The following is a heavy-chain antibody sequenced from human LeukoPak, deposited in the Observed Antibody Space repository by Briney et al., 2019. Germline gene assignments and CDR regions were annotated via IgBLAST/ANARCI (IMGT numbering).Heavy chain of an antibody. D-gene: IGHD3-22*01. CDR3: ARGRMTYYYDSSGYPDWFDP. CDR2: MNPNSGNT. V-gene: IGHV1-8*01. J-gene: IGHJ5*02. Sequence: ASVKVSCKASVYTFTSYDINWVRQATGQGLEWMGWMNPNSGNTGYAQKFQGRVTMTRNTSISTAYMELSSLRSEDTAVYYCARGRMTYYYDSSGYPDWFDPWGQGTLVTVSS. CDR1: VYTFTSYD.